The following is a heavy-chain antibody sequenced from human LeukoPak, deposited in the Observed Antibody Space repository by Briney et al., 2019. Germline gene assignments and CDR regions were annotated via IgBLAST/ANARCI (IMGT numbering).Heavy chain of an antibody. D-gene: IGHD3-10*01. J-gene: IGHJ4*02. CDR1: GFTFSNYE. CDR2: ISSSSSTI. Sequence: GGSLRLSCAASGFTFSNYEMNWVRQAPGKGLEWVSYISSSSSTIYYADSVKGRFTISRDNAKNSLYLQMNSLRDEDTAVYYCARGYYYGSGSYFDYWGQGTLVTVSS. V-gene: IGHV3-48*02. CDR3: ARGYYYGSGSYFDY.